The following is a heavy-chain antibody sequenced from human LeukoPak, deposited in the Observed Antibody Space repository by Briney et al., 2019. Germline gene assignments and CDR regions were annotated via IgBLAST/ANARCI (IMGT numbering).Heavy chain of an antibody. CDR3: ASLYVGHYYYYYYMDV. CDR2: INSDGSST. Sequence: QSGGSLRLSCAASGYTFSSYWMHWVRQAPGKGLVWVSRINSDGSSTSYADSVKGRFTISRDNAKNTLYLQMNSLRAEDTAVYYCASLYVGHYYYYYYMDVWGKGTTVTVSS. CDR1: GYTFSSYW. V-gene: IGHV3-74*01. D-gene: IGHD2-2*02. J-gene: IGHJ6*03.